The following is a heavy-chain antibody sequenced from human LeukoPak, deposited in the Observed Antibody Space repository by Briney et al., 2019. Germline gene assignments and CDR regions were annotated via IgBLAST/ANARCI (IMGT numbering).Heavy chain of an antibody. CDR2: IHYTGRA. Sequence: SETLSLTCSVFGGSISSNTYYWVWIRQPPGKGLECIASIHYTGRAYYNPSLKSRVTISADTSKNHFSLKLSSVPAANMAVNYCARHFDNGDYKKTFDIWGQGTMVTVSS. CDR1: GGSISSNTYY. V-gene: IGHV4-39*01. D-gene: IGHD4-17*01. CDR3: ARHFDNGDYKKTFDI. J-gene: IGHJ3*02.